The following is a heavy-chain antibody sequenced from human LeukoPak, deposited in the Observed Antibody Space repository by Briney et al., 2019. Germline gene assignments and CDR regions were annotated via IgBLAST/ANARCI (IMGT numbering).Heavy chain of an antibody. CDR1: GFTFSDYV. V-gene: IGHV3-23*01. CDR2: ISASGGST. Sequence: GGSLRLSCAASGFTFSDYVMNWVRQAPGKGLEWVSAISASGGSTYYANSVKGRFTISRDNSKNTLYLQMNSLRADDTAVYYCAKVGYYYGSGSYCLDYWGQGTLVTVSS. J-gene: IGHJ4*02. D-gene: IGHD3-10*01. CDR3: AKVGYYYGSGSYCLDY.